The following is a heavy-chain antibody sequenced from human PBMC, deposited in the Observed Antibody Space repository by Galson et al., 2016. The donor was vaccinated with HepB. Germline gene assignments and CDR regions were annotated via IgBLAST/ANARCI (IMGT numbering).Heavy chain of an antibody. CDR1: GFTFSSYG. V-gene: IGHV3-33*01. D-gene: IGHD6-6*01. Sequence: SLRLSCAASGFTFSSYGMHWVRQAPGKGLEWMAVIWYDGINKYYGDCVQGRFTISRDNSRNTLYLQMNSLRAEDTAVYYCARDLGGSSCLDYWGQGTLVTVSA. CDR3: ARDLGGSSCLDY. CDR2: IWYDGINK. J-gene: IGHJ4*02.